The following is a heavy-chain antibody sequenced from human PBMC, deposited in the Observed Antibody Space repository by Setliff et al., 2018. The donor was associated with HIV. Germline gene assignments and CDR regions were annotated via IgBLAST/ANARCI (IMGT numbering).Heavy chain of an antibody. CDR2: IIPILGIA. CDR1: GGTFSRYA. CDR3: ANYYYDSSGYYEAENFQH. V-gene: IGHV1-69*10. J-gene: IGHJ1*01. Sequence: GASVKVSCKASGGTFSRYAISWVRQAPGQGLEWMGGIIPILGIANYAQKFQGRVTITADKSTSTAYMELSSLRSEDTAVYYCANYYYDSSGYYEAENFQHWGQGTLVTVSS. D-gene: IGHD3-22*01.